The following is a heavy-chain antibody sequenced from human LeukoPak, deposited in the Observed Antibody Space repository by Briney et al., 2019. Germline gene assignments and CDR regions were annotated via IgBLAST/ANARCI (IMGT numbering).Heavy chain of an antibody. CDR3: ARDLPMITFGGVIVIHNWFDP. V-gene: IGHV4-34*01. CDR2: INHSGST. Sequence: PSETLSLTCAVYGGSFSGYYWSWIRQPPGKGLEWIGEINHSGSTNYNPSLKSRVTISVDTSKNQFSLKLSSVTAADTAVYYCARDLPMITFGGVIVIHNWFDPWGQGTLVTVSS. J-gene: IGHJ5*02. CDR1: GGSFSGYY. D-gene: IGHD3-16*02.